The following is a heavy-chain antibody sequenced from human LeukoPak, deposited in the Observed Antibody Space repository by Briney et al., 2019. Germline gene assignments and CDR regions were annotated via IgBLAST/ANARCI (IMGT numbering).Heavy chain of an antibody. CDR3: ARGGTTVTTYHDY. CDR1: VGTFSSYA. Sequence: SVKVSCKASVGTFSSYAISWVRQAPGQGLEWMGGIIPIFGTANYAQKFQGRVTITADESTSTAYMELSSLRSEDTAVYYCARGGTTVTTYHDYWGQGTLVTVSS. V-gene: IGHV1-69*13. D-gene: IGHD4-17*01. J-gene: IGHJ4*02. CDR2: IIPIFGTA.